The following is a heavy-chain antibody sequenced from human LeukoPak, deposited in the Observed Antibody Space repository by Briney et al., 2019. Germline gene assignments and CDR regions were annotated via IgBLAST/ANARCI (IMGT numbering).Heavy chain of an antibody. J-gene: IGHJ6*03. Sequence: SETLSLTCTVSGGSISSYYWSWTRQPPGKGLEWIGYIYYSGSTNYNPSLKSRVAISVDTSKNQFSLKLSSVTAADTAVYYCARGPAVTTFYYYMDVWGKGTTVTVSS. D-gene: IGHD4-11*01. CDR1: GGSISSYY. CDR3: ARGPAVTTFYYYMDV. V-gene: IGHV4-59*01. CDR2: IYYSGST.